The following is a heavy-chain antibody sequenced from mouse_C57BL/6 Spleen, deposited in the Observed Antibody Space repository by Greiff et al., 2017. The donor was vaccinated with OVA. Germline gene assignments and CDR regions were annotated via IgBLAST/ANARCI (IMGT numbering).Heavy chain of an antibody. Sequence: EVKLVESGGGLVQSGRSLRLSCATSGFTFSDFYMEWVRQAPGKGLEWIAASRNKANDYTTEYSASVKGRFIVSRDTSQSILYLQMNALRAEDTAIYYCARDDEYYGSSFDVWGTGTTVTVSS. CDR2: SRNKANDYTT. D-gene: IGHD1-1*01. CDR1: GFTFSDFY. V-gene: IGHV7-1*01. J-gene: IGHJ1*03. CDR3: ARDDEYYGSSFDV.